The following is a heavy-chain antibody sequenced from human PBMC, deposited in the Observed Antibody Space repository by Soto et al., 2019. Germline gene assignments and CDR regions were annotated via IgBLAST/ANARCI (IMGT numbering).Heavy chain of an antibody. CDR1: GGSFSGYY. V-gene: IGHV4-34*01. CDR2: INHSGST. CDR3: ARVDSAAMVSH. D-gene: IGHD5-18*01. Sequence: TLSLTCAVYGGSFSGYYWSWIRQPPGKGLEWIGEINHSGSTNYNPSLKSRVTISVDTSKNQFSLKLSSVTAADTAVYYCARVDSAAMVSHWGQGTLVTVSS. J-gene: IGHJ4*02.